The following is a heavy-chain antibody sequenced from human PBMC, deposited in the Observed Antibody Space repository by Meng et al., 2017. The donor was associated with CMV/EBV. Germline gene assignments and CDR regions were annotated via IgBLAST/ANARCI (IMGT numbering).Heavy chain of an antibody. V-gene: IGHV4-61*01. D-gene: IGHD6-13*01. Sequence: SETLSLTCTVSGGSVSSGSYYWSWIRQPPGKGLEWIGYIYYSGSTNYNPSLKSRVTISVDTSKNQFSLKLSSVTAADTAAYYCAREDLAAAGLYGMDVWGQGTTVTVSS. CDR1: GGSVSSGSYY. CDR3: AREDLAAAGLYGMDV. CDR2: IYYSGST. J-gene: IGHJ6*02.